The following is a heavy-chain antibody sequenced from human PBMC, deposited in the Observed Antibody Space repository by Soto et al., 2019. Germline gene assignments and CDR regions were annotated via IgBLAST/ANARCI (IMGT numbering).Heavy chain of an antibody. D-gene: IGHD2-8*01. J-gene: IGHJ4*02. CDR1: GFTFSSYA. CDR3: AKVPWEIVLMVYEH. Sequence: PGGSLRLSCAASGFTFSSYAMIWVRQAPGKGLEWVSAISGSGGSTYYADSVKGRFTISRDNSKNTLYLQMNSLRAEDTAVYYCAKVPWEIVLMVYEHWGQGTLVTVSS. CDR2: ISGSGGST. V-gene: IGHV3-23*01.